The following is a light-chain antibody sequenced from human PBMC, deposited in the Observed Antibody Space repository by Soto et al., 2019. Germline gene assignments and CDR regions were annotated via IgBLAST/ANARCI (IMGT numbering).Light chain of an antibody. Sequence: QSVLTQPASVSGSPGQSITISCTGTSSDVGGYNYVSWYQQHPGKAPKLMIYEVSNRPSGVSNRFSGSKSGNTASLTISGLQAEDEADYYCSSYTSSSRGVFGGGTKVTVL. CDR1: SSDVGGYNY. J-gene: IGLJ2*01. CDR3: SSYTSSSRGV. V-gene: IGLV2-14*01. CDR2: EVS.